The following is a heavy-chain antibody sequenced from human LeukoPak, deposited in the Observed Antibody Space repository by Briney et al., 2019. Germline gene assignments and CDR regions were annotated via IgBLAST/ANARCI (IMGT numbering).Heavy chain of an antibody. J-gene: IGHJ6*02. CDR3: ARSTTYYDFWSGYYHYGMDV. D-gene: IGHD3-3*01. CDR2: IYHSGST. Sequence: SQTLSLTCAVSGGSISSGGYSWSWIRQPPGKGLEWIGYIYHSGSTYYNPSLKSRVTISVDRSKNQFSLKLSSVTAANTAVYYCARSTTYYDFWSGYYHYGMDVWGQGTTVTVSS. CDR1: GGSISSGGYS. V-gene: IGHV4-30-2*01.